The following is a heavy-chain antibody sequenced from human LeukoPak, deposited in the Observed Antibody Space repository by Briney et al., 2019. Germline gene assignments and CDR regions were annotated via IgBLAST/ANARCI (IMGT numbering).Heavy chain of an antibody. D-gene: IGHD3-16*01. Sequence: GGSLRLSCAASGFTFSSYWMNWARQAPGKGLEWVASINHNGNVNYYVDSVKGRFTISRDNAKNSLYLQMSNLRAEDTAVYFCAGGGGLDVWGQGATVTVSS. V-gene: IGHV3-7*03. J-gene: IGHJ6*02. CDR3: AGGGGLDV. CDR2: INHNGNVN. CDR1: GFTFSSYW.